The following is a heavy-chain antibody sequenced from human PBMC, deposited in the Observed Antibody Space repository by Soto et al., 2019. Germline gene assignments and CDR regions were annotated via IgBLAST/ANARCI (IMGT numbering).Heavy chain of an antibody. CDR3: ARTYYDFWSGPVYYMDV. V-gene: IGHV1-8*01. D-gene: IGHD3-3*01. CDR1: GYTFTSYD. Sequence: GASVKVSCKASGYTFTSYDINWVRQATGQGLEWMGWMNPNSGNTGYAQKFQGRVTMTRNTSISTAYKKLSSLRSEDTAVYFCARTYYDFWSGPVYYMDVWGKGTTVTVSS. CDR2: MNPNSGNT. J-gene: IGHJ6*03.